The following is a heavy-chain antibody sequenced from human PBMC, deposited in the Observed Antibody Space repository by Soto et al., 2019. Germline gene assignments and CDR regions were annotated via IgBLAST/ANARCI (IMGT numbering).Heavy chain of an antibody. J-gene: IGHJ2*01. Sequence: QLQLQESGPGLVKPSETLSLTCTVSDGSISSYYWSWIRQPPGKGLEWIGYVYSNGDTSFNPSLTRRFTISVHTSRNRFSLRLTSVTAAATPVYYCARRITGAPHFELWGRGTLVTVSS. CDR3: ARRITGAPHFEL. CDR2: VYSNGDT. V-gene: IGHV4-59*12. CDR1: DGSISSYY. D-gene: IGHD1-20*01.